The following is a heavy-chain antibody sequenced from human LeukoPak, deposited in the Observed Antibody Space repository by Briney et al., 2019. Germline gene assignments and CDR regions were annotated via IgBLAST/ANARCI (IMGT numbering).Heavy chain of an antibody. CDR2: IYHSGST. CDR1: GGSISSSNW. Sequence: SGTLSLTCAVSGGSISSSNWWSWVRRPPGKGLEWIGEIYHSGSTNYNPSLKSRVTISVDKSKNQFSLKLSSVTAADTAVYYCARENSHYGILTGAMPKNYFDYWGQGTLVTVSS. D-gene: IGHD3-9*01. CDR3: ARENSHYGILTGAMPKNYFDY. J-gene: IGHJ4*02. V-gene: IGHV4-4*02.